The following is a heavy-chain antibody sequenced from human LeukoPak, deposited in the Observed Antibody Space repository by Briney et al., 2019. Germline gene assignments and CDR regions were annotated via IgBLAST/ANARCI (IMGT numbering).Heavy chain of an antibody. V-gene: IGHV3-21*01. CDR1: GFTFSSYS. J-gene: IGHJ4*02. CDR2: ISSSSSYI. D-gene: IGHD2-2*01. Sequence: GGSLRLSCAASGFTFSSYSMNWVRQAPGKGLEWVSSISSSSSYIYYADSVKGRFTISRDNAKNSLYLQMNSLRAEDTAVYYCAREHCSSTSCYWDYWGQGTLVTVSS. CDR3: AREHCSSTSCYWDY.